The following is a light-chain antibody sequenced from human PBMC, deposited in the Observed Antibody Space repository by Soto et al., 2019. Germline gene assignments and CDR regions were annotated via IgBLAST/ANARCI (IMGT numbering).Light chain of an antibody. V-gene: IGKV1-39*01. Sequence: DIQMTESPSSLSASVGDRVTITCRASQYISTYLNWYRQKSGKAPEVLIYSASTLQSGVPSRFSGRGSGTDFTLTIIRLQSDDFATYYSQQRYTPPRTFGGGTRLEIK. CDR3: QQRYTPPRT. CDR2: SAS. CDR1: QYISTY. J-gene: IGKJ5*01.